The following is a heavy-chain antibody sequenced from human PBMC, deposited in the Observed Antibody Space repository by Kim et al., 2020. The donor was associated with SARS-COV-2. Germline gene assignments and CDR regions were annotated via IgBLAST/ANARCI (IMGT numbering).Heavy chain of an antibody. CDR3: ARHGSSNEYFFDY. J-gene: IGHJ4*02. CDR2: FYYTGNI. CDR1: GAFVTTYY. D-gene: IGHD4-4*01. Sequence: SETLSLTCSVSGAFVTTYYWSWIRQPPGKGLEWIGYFYYTGNINYNLSLKSRVTISGDTSKNQFSLKLSSVTAADTALYYCARHGSSNEYFFDYWGQGSL. V-gene: IGHV4-59*02.